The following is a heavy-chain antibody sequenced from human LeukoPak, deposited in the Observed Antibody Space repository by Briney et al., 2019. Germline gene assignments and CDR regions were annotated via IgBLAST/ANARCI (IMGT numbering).Heavy chain of an antibody. D-gene: IGHD4/OR15-4a*01. V-gene: IGHV1-46*01. CDR1: GYTFTSYY. CDR3: ARDGALDV. J-gene: IGHJ6*02. Sequence: GASVKVSCKASGYTFTSYYMHWVRQAPGQGLEWMGIINPSGGSTSYAQKFQGRVTMTRDTSITTTFMEVSSLRSDDTAVYYCARDGALDVWGQGTTVTVSS. CDR2: INPSGGST.